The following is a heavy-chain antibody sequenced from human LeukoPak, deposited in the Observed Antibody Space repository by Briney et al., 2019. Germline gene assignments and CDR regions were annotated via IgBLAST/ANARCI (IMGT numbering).Heavy chain of an antibody. CDR2: IIPIFGTA. Sequence: SVKVSFKASLGTFSSYAISLVRQAPGQGLEWVGGIIPIFGTANYPQKFQGRITITTDESTSTTHMEVDRLRATDTAVYYFARVPMGGYTRDDAFDSWGQGTIVTVYS. D-gene: IGHD3-22*01. CDR1: LGTFSSYA. J-gene: IGHJ3*02. V-gene: IGHV1-69*05. CDR3: ARVPMGGYTRDDAFDS.